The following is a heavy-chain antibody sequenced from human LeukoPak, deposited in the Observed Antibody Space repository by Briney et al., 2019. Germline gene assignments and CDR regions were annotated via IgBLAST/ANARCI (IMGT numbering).Heavy chain of an antibody. J-gene: IGHJ3*01. CDR1: GFTFSNYA. CDR2: ISGSGGST. D-gene: IGHD3-10*01. CDR3: SGSYYRAFDF. Sequence: GGSLRLSCAASGFTFSNYATSWVRQAPGKGLEWVSLISGSGGSTYYADSVKGRFTISRDNSMDTLYLQMNSLGAEDTAVYSGSGSYYRAFDFWGQGTMVTVSS. V-gene: IGHV3-23*01.